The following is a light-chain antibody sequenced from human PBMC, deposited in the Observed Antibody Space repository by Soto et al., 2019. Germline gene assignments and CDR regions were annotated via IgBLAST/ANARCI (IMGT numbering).Light chain of an antibody. V-gene: IGLV2-23*02. CDR1: RRNVGNFNV. CDR3: CSYAGSGTNV. CDR2: DVS. Sequence: QSLLTQPASEFGSPGQSITISCTGTRRNVGNFNVVSWYQQHPGKAPKVIIFDVSERPSGVSNRFSASKSGNTASLTISGLQAEDEADYYCCSYAGSGTNVFGTGTKVAVL. J-gene: IGLJ1*01.